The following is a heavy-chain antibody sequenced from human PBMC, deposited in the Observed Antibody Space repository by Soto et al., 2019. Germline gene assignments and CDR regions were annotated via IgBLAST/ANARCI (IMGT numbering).Heavy chain of an antibody. J-gene: IGHJ4*02. V-gene: IGHV4-30-2*02. Sequence: NPSETLSLTCAVSGGSISSGGYSWSWIRQPPGKGLEWIGYIYHSGSTYYNPSLKSRVTISVDTSKNQFSLKLSSVTAADTAVYYCARSDGRYWGQGTLVTVSS. CDR1: GGSISSGGYS. CDR3: ARSDGRY. CDR2: IYHSGST.